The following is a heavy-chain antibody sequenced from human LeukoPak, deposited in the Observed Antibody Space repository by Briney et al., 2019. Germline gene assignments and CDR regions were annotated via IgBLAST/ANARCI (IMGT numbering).Heavy chain of an antibody. CDR2: IFPNGNT. Sequence: GGSLRLSCTLSGLAVSNNNLTWVRQAPGKGPERVSVIFPNGNTYSAEFVQGRFSSSRDKSTNTLFLDMSRVGTDDTAVYFCARANPFYGDFDYWGQGTLVSVSS. J-gene: IGHJ4*02. CDR1: GLAVSNNN. D-gene: IGHD4-17*01. CDR3: ARANPFYGDFDY. V-gene: IGHV3-53*01.